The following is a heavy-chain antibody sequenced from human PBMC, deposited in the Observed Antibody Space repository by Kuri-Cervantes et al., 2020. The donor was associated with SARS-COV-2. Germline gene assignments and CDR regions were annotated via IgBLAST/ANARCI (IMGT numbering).Heavy chain of an antibody. CDR1: GFTFSSCG. J-gene: IGHJ6*03. CDR3: ARETDYYGSGSYYYYYMEV. Sequence: GESLKISCAASGFTFSSCGMHWVRQAPGQGLEWMGIINTSGSSTSYAQKFQGRVTMTRDTPTSTVYMELSSLRSEDTAVYYCARETDYYGSGSYYYYYMEVWGKGTTVTVSS. CDR2: INTSGSST. D-gene: IGHD3-10*01. V-gene: IGHV1-46*03.